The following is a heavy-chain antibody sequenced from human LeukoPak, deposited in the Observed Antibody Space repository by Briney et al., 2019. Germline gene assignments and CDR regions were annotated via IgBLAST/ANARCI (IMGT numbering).Heavy chain of an antibody. V-gene: IGHV3-53*01. Sequence: GGSLRLSCAASGFTFNVYFMHWVRQAPGKGLEWVSTIYTGGNTYYAASVKGRFTISRDFSKNTVFLHMNSLRAEDTAMYYCARGDDSGYYDYFDYWGQGALVTVSS. D-gene: IGHD3-22*01. CDR2: IYTGGNT. CDR1: GFTFNVYF. J-gene: IGHJ4*02. CDR3: ARGDDSGYYDYFDY.